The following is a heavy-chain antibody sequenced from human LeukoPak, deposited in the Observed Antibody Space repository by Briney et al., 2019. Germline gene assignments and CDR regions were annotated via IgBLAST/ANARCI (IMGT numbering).Heavy chain of an antibody. J-gene: IGHJ4*02. Sequence: SETLSLTCTVSGGSISSYYWSWIRQPPGKGLEWIGYIYYSGSTYYNPSLRSRVTISVDTSKNQFSLKLSSVTAADTAVYYCARHFAPFDYWGQGTLVTVSS. CDR3: ARHFAPFDY. V-gene: IGHV4-59*08. CDR2: IYYSGST. CDR1: GGSISSYY.